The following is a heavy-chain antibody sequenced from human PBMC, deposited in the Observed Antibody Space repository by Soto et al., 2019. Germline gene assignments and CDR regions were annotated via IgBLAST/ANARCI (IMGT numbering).Heavy chain of an antibody. CDR3: ARGEQWLVAHWYFDL. D-gene: IGHD6-19*01. CDR2: ISYDGSNK. J-gene: IGHJ2*01. V-gene: IGHV3-30-3*01. Sequence: ESGGGVVQPGRSLRLSCAASGFTFSSNAMHWVRQAPGEGLEWVAVISYDGSNKYYADSVKGRFTISRDNSKNTLYLQMNSLRAEDTAVYYCARGEQWLVAHWYFDLWGRGTLVTVSS. CDR1: GFTFSSNA.